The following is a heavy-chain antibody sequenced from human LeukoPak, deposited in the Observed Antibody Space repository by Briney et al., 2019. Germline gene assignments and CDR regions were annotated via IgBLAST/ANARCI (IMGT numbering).Heavy chain of an antibody. CDR1: GFTVSSNY. D-gene: IGHD2-2*01. CDR2: IYSGGST. CDR3: ARDACSSTSCYEVSWFDP. J-gene: IGHJ5*02. Sequence: GGSLRPSCAASGFTVSSNYMSWVRQAPGKGLEWVSVIYSGGSTYYADSVKGRFTISRDNAKNSLYLQMNSLRAEDTAVYYCARDACSSTSCYEVSWFDPWGQGTLVTVSS. V-gene: IGHV3-53*01.